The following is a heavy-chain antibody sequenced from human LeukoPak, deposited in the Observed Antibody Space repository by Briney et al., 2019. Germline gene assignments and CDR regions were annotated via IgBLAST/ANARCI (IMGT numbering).Heavy chain of an antibody. CDR1: GFTFTSYT. V-gene: IGHV3-23*01. CDR3: ANNYYEVNGYYQLDT. Sequence: PGGSLRLSCAASGFTFTSYTMNWVRPAPGKGLEWVSGISGGGGDTFYADSVKGRFTISRDNSENTLYLQMNSLRAEDSALYYCANNYYEVNGYYQLDTWGQGTLVTVSS. J-gene: IGHJ5*02. CDR2: ISGGGGDT. D-gene: IGHD3-22*01.